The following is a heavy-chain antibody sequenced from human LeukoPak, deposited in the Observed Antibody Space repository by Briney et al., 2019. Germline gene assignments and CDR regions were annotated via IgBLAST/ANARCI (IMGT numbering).Heavy chain of an antibody. J-gene: IGHJ3*02. Sequence: SETLFLTCTVSGGSISSYYWSWIRQPAGKGLEWIGRIYTSGSTNYNPSLKSRVTISVDTSKNQFSLKLSSVTAADTAVYYCARDFSPYCGGDCYFDAFDIWGQGTVVTVSS. D-gene: IGHD2-21*01. V-gene: IGHV4-4*07. CDR2: IYTSGST. CDR3: ARDFSPYCGGDCYFDAFDI. CDR1: GGSISSYY.